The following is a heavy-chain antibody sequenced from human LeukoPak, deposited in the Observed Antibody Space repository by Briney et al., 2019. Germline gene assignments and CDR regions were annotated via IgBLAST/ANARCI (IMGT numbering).Heavy chain of an antibody. CDR1: GGSISSSSYY. D-gene: IGHD2-15*01. CDR3: ARGNSVIVASWFDP. Sequence: SETLSLTCTVSGGSISSSSYYWGWIRQPPGKGLEWIVSIYYSGSTYYNPSLKSRVTISVDTSKNQFSLKLSSVTAADTAVYYCARGNSVIVASWFDPWGQGTLVTVSS. CDR2: IYYSGST. J-gene: IGHJ5*02. V-gene: IGHV4-39*07.